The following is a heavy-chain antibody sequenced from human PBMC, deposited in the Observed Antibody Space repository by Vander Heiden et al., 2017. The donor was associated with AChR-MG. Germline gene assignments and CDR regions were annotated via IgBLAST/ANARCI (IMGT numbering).Heavy chain of an antibody. D-gene: IGHD3-9*01. CDR3: AKDISAPNTDKYFQH. CDR1: GFTFDDYA. J-gene: IGHJ1*01. V-gene: IGHV3-9*01. Sequence: EVQLVESGGGLVQPGRSLRLSCAASGFTFDDYAMHWVRQAPGKGLEWVSGISWNSGSIGYADSVKGRFTISRDNAKNSLYLQMNSLRAEDTALYYCAKDISAPNTDKYFQHWGQGTLVTVSS. CDR2: ISWNSGSI.